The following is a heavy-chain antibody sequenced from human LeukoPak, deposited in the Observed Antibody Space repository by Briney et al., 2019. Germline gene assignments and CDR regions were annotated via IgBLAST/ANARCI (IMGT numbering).Heavy chain of an antibody. D-gene: IGHD6-19*01. CDR1: GYTFIGYC. V-gene: IGHV1-2*04. CDR2: INPNSGGT. Sequence: ASVKVSCKASGYTFIGYCMHWVRQAPGQGLEWMGWINPNSGGTNYAQKFQGWVTMTRDTSISTAYMELSRLRSDDTAVYYCARAYSSGWWVTVDYWGQGTLVTVSS. CDR3: ARAYSSGWWVTVDY. J-gene: IGHJ4*02.